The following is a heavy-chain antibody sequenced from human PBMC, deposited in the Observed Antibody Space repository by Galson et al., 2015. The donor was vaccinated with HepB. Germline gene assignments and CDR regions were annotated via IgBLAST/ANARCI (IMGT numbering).Heavy chain of an antibody. CDR1: GYTFSNFY. CDR3: ARGEKDSGSRGKRQYCTNGVCYPALAIDY. V-gene: IGHV1-46*01. CDR2: INPSGGST. Sequence: SVKVSCKASGYTFSNFYMHWVRQAPGQGLEWMGLINPSGGSTSYTQKFQGRVNRTCDKSTCPVYMELSSLRSEDTAVCYCARGEKDSGSRGKRQYCTNGVCYPALAIDYCGQGTLVTVSS. D-gene: IGHD2-8*01. J-gene: IGHJ4*02.